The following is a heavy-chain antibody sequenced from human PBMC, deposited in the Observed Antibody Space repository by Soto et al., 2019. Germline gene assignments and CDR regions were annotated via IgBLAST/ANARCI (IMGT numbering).Heavy chain of an antibody. CDR3: ARTRFSLSTVNHDAFDI. V-gene: IGHV4-4*02. CDR1: SGSISSSNW. D-gene: IGHD4-17*01. Sequence: QVQLQESGPGLVKPSGTLSLTCAVSSGSISSSNWWSWVRQPPGKGLEWIGEIYHSGSTNYNPSLQSRVTISVDKSKNQFSLKLSSVTAADTAVYYCARTRFSLSTVNHDAFDIWGQGTMVTVSS. J-gene: IGHJ3*02. CDR2: IYHSGST.